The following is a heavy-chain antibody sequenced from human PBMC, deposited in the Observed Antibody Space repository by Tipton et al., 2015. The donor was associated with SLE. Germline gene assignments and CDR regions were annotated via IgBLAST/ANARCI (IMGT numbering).Heavy chain of an antibody. J-gene: IGHJ5*02. CDR2: IYSGGST. Sequence: SGFTFSSYGMHWVRQAPGKGLEWVSVIYSGGSTYYADSVKGRFTISRDNSKNTLYLQMNSLRAEDTAVYYCARLRLGLDPWRQGTLVTVSS. CDR1: GFTFSSYG. CDR3: ARLRLGLDP. V-gene: IGHV3-NL1*01. D-gene: IGHD3-16*01.